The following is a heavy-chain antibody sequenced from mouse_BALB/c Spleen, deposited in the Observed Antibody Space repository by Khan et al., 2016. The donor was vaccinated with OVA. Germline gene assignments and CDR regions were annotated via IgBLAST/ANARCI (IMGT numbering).Heavy chain of an antibody. V-gene: IGHV1-20*02. Sequence: VQLQQPGPELVRPGASVKISCKASGYSFTGYFMNWVMQSHGKSLEWIGRINPHIGETFYNQRFKDKATLTVDESSSTALMELRSLASEDSAVYYCTRIYRSDFDYWGQGTTLTVSS. CDR1: GYSFTGYF. D-gene: IGHD1-1*01. J-gene: IGHJ2*01. CDR2: INPHIGET. CDR3: TRIYRSDFDY.